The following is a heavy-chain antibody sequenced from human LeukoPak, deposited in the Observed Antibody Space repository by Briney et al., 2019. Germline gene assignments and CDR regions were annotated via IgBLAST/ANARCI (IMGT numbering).Heavy chain of an antibody. CDR2: INHSGST. J-gene: IGHJ4*02. Sequence: PSETLSLTCAVYGGSSSGYYWSWIRQPPGKGLEWIGEINHSGSTNYNPSLKSRVTISVDTSKNQFSLKLSSVTAADTAVYYCARTGITIFGVVIGVDYWGQGTLVTVSS. D-gene: IGHD3-3*01. V-gene: IGHV4-34*01. CDR3: ARTGITIFGVVIGVDY. CDR1: GGSSSGYY.